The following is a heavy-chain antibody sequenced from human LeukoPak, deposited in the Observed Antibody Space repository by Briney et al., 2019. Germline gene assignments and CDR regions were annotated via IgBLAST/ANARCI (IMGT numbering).Heavy chain of an antibody. CDR2: LNWNGANT. CDR1: GFTFQDYG. V-gene: IGHV3-20*04. Sequence: GGSLRLSCAATGFTFQDYGMTWVRQAPGKGLEWVSGLNWNGANTGYADSVKGRFIISRDNAKNSLYLQMNSLRTEDTALYYCATGRYFDWPEVFKYWGQGTLVIVSS. CDR3: ATGRYFDWPEVFKY. D-gene: IGHD3-9*01. J-gene: IGHJ4*02.